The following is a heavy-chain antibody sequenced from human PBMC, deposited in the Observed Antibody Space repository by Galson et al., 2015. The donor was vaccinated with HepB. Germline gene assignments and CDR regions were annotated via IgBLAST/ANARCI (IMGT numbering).Heavy chain of an antibody. CDR1: GFTFSSYW. V-gene: IGHV3-7*03. D-gene: IGHD3-3*01. CDR2: IKQDGSEK. Sequence: SLRLSCAASGFTFSSYWMSWVRQAPGKGLEWVANIKQDGSEKYYVDSVKGRFTISRDNAKNSLYLQMNSLRAEDTAVYYCARDGRTIFGVVIPGGNWFDPWGQGTLVTVSS. CDR3: ARDGRTIFGVVIPGGNWFDP. J-gene: IGHJ5*02.